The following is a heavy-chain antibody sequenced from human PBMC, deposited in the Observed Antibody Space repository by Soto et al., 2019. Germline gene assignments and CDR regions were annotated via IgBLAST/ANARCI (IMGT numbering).Heavy chain of an antibody. CDR2: INHSGST. D-gene: IGHD2-15*01. Sequence: QVQLQQWGAGLLKPSETLSLTCAVYGGSFSGYYWSWIRQPPGKGLEWIGEINHSGSTNYNPSLTSRVTRPVDTSKNQFSLKLSSVTAADRAVYYCARGYCSGGSCYFDYWGQGTLVTVSS. V-gene: IGHV4-34*01. J-gene: IGHJ4*02. CDR3: ARGYCSGGSCYFDY. CDR1: GGSFSGYY.